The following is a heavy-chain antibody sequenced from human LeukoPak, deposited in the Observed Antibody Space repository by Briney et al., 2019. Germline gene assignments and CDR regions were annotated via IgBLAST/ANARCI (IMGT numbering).Heavy chain of an antibody. D-gene: IGHD6-13*01. V-gene: IGHV4-39*07. CDR2: IYYSGST. Sequence: SETLSLTCTVSGGSISSSSYYWGWIRRPPGKGLEWIGSIYYSGSTYYNPSLKSRVTISVDTSKNQFSLKLSSVTAADTAVYYCARAGSIEAAGTSGWFDPWGQGTLVTVSS. CDR3: ARAGSIEAAGTSGWFDP. J-gene: IGHJ5*02. CDR1: GGSISSSSYY.